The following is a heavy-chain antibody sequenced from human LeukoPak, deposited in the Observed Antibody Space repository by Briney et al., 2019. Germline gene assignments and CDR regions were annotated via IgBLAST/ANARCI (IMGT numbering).Heavy chain of an antibody. CDR1: GYTFTSYG. V-gene: IGHV1-18*01. CDR3: ARDDYDSSVPIYFQH. Sequence: ASVKVSCKASGYTFTSYGISWVRQAPGQGLGWMGWISGYNGNTNYAQKLQGRVTMTTDTSTSTAYMELRSLRSDDTAVYHCARDDYDSSVPIYFQHWGQGTLVTVSS. CDR2: ISGYNGNT. D-gene: IGHD3-22*01. J-gene: IGHJ1*01.